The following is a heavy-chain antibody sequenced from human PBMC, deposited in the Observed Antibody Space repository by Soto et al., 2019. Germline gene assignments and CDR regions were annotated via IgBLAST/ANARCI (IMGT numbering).Heavy chain of an antibody. CDR2: ISGSGGST. CDR3: ARRGIWSGYYTHDYYYYYGMDV. J-gene: IGHJ6*02. CDR1: GFTFSSYA. Sequence: GGSLRLSCAASGFTFSSYAMSWVRQAPGKGLEWVSAISGSGGSTYYADSVKGRFTISRDNSKNTLYLQMNSLRAEDTAVYYCARRGIWSGYYTHDYYYYYGMDVWGQGTTVTVSS. V-gene: IGHV3-23*01. D-gene: IGHD3-3*01.